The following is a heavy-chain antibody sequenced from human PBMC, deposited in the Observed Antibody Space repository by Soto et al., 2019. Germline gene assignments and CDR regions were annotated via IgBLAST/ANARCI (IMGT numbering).Heavy chain of an antibody. CDR1: GGTFSSYT. CDR3: ARAGYDSSGYYYVGGAFDI. V-gene: IGHV1-69*02. Sequence: QVQLVQSGAEVKKPGSSVKVSCKASGGTFSSYTISWVRQAPGQGLEWMGRIIPILGIANYAQKFQGRVTITEDKSTSTAYMELSSLRSEDTAVYYCARAGYDSSGYYYVGGAFDIWGQGTMVTVSS. J-gene: IGHJ3*02. D-gene: IGHD3-22*01. CDR2: IIPILGIA.